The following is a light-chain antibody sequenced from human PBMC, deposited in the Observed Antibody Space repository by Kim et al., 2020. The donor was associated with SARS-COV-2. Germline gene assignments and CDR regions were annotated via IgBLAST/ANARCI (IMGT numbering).Light chain of an antibody. CDR1: SNDVGSYDI. J-gene: IGLJ2*01. V-gene: IGLV2-23*02. Sequence: QSALTQPASVSGSPGQSITISCTGTSNDVGSYDIVSWYQQLPGRAPKLVIYEVTKRPSGISSRFSGSKSGNTASLSISGLQTEDEADYSCCSYAGSGTWVFGGGTHLTVL. CDR2: EVT. CDR3: CSYAGSGTWV.